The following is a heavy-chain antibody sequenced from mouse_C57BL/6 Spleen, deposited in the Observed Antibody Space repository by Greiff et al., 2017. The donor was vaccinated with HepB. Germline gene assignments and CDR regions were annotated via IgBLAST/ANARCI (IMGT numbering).Heavy chain of an antibody. V-gene: IGHV1-59*01. D-gene: IGHD2-5*01. CDR1: GYTFTSYW. Sequence: QVQLQQSGAELVRPGTSVKLSCKASGYTFTSYWMHWVKQRPGQGLEWIGVIDPSDSYTNYNQKFKGKATLTVDTSSSTAYMQLSSLTSEDSAVYYCARGYSNWYFDVWGTGTTVTVSS. CDR2: IDPSDSYT. CDR3: ARGYSNWYFDV. J-gene: IGHJ1*03.